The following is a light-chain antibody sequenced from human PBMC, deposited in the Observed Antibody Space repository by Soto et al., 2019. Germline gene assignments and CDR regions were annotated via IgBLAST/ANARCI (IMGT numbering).Light chain of an antibody. CDR1: SSDVGGYNY. CDR2: DVS. Sequence: QSALTQPASVSGSPGQSITISCTGTSSDVGGYNYVSWYQQHPGKAPKLMTYDVSNGPSGVSNRLSGSKSGNTPSLTISGLQAEDESDYYCSSYTSSSTVVFGGGTKLTVL. V-gene: IGLV2-14*01. CDR3: SSYTSSSTVV. J-gene: IGLJ2*01.